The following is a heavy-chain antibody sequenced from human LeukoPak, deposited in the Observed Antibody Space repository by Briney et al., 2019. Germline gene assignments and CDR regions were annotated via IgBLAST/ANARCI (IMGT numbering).Heavy chain of an antibody. CDR2: IIPIFGTA. CDR1: GGTFSSYA. CDR3: ARGYCSGGSCYSDLLVYFDY. J-gene: IGHJ4*02. D-gene: IGHD2-15*01. Sequence: ASVKVSCKASGGTFSSYAISWVRQAPGQGLEWMGGIIPIFGTANYAQKFQGRVTITADESTSTAYMELSSLRSEDTAVYYCARGYCSGGSCYSDLLVYFDYWGQGTLATVSS. V-gene: IGHV1-69*13.